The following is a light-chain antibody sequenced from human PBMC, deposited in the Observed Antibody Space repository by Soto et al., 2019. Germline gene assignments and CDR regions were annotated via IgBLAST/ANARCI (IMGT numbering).Light chain of an antibody. Sequence: DIQMTQSPSTLSASVGDSVTITCRASLNIRNWLAWYQQKPGKAPNPLIYDASSLKSGVPARVSGSASGTDFTLTLRSLQPEGFATYYCPQANSPPVTCGGGTKV. V-gene: IGKV1-5*01. CDR1: LNIRNW. CDR3: PQANSPPVT. CDR2: DAS. J-gene: IGKJ4*01.